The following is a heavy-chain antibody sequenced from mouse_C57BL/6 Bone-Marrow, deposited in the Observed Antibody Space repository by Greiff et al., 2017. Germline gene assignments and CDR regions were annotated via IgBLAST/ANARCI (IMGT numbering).Heavy chain of an antibody. J-gene: IGHJ2*01. Sequence: QVQLQQSGAELVKPGASVKLSCKASGYIFTEYTIHWVKQRSGQGLEWSGWFYPGSGSIKYNERFKDKATLTADKSSNTVYMERSRLTSEDSAVYFCARHERYYDYEGYFDYWGQGTTLTVSS. CDR3: ARHERYYDYEGYFDY. V-gene: IGHV1-62-2*01. CDR2: FYPGSGSI. CDR1: GYIFTEYT. D-gene: IGHD2-4*01.